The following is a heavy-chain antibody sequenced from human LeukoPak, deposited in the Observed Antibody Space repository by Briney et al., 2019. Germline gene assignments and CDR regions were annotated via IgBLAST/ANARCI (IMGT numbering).Heavy chain of an antibody. D-gene: IGHD6-13*01. J-gene: IGHJ3*02. CDR1: GFTFSSYW. V-gene: IGHV3-7*01. CDR2: IKQDGSEK. Sequence: GGSLRLSCAASGFTFSSYWMSWVRQAPGKGLEWVANIKQDGSEKYYVDSVKGRFTISRDNAKNSLYLQMNSLRAEDTAVYYCARGIAAAGTVDGAFDIWGQGTMVTVSS. CDR3: ARGIAAAGTVDGAFDI.